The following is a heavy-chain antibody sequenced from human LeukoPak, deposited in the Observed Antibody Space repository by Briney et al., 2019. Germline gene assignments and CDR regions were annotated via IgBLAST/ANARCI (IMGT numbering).Heavy chain of an antibody. J-gene: IGHJ4*01. V-gene: IGHV3-21*01. Sequence: GGSLRVSCAASGFTFSDYSMNWVRQAPGKGLEWVASISSRSRYMAYADSVKGRFTISRDNAKNSLSLEMNSLRAEDTAVYYCVRDRSGSYPYCFDFWGQGSL. CDR1: GFTFSDYS. CDR2: ISSRSRYM. CDR3: VRDRSGSYPYCFDF. D-gene: IGHD1-26*01.